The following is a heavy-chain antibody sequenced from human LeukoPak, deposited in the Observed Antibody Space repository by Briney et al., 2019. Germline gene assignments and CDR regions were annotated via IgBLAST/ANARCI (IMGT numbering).Heavy chain of an antibody. CDR1: GESISGFY. D-gene: IGHD6-13*01. CDR2: IYYSGST. V-gene: IGHV4-59*12. Sequence: SETLSLTCTVSGESISGFYWNWIRQPPGKGLEWIGYIYYSGSTNYNPSLKSRVTISVDTSKNQFSLKLSSVTAADTAVYYCARASWSIAAAGIGYWGQGTLVTVSS. J-gene: IGHJ4*02. CDR3: ARASWSIAAAGIGY.